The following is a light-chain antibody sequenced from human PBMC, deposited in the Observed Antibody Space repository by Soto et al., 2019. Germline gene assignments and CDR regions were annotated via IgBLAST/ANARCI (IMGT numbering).Light chain of an antibody. Sequence: DIVMTQSPVSLPVTLGQQASSSCRSRQGLAYSDGSTYLTWFQQRPGQSPRRLIYKVSNRDSGVPDRFSGSGSGAYFTLRISRVEAEDVAVYYCMDGGHWPLTFGGGTQVE. J-gene: IGKJ4*01. CDR1: QGLAYSDGSTY. V-gene: IGKV2-30*01. CDR2: KVS. CDR3: MDGGHWPLT.